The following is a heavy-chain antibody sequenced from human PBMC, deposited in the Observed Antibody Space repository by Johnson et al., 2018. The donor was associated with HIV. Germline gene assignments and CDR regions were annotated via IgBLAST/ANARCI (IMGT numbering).Heavy chain of an antibody. J-gene: IGHJ3*02. D-gene: IGHD3-3*01. CDR2: ISFDGSIN. Sequence: QVQLVESGGGVVQPGRSLRLSCAASGFTFSSYAMHWVRQAPGKGLEWVAVISFDGSINDYADSVKGRFTISRDNSKNTLYLQMNSLRAEETAVYYCAKGYYDSSFGLDMWGQGTMVIVSS. CDR3: AKGYYDSSFGLDM. V-gene: IGHV3-30-3*01. CDR1: GFTFSSYA.